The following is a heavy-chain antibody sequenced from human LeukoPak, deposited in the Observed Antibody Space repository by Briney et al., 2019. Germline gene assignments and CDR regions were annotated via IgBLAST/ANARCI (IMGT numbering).Heavy chain of an antibody. D-gene: IGHD1-26*01. CDR2: IWYDGSNK. J-gene: IGHJ4*02. CDR3: ASSLRRIVGATGVDY. CDR1: GFTFSSYG. Sequence: GGSLRLSCAASGFTFSSYGMHWVRQAPGKELEWVAVIWYDGSNKYYADSVKGRFTISRDNSKNTLYLQMNSLRAEDTAVYYCASSLRRIVGATGVDYWGQGTLVTVSS. V-gene: IGHV3-33*01.